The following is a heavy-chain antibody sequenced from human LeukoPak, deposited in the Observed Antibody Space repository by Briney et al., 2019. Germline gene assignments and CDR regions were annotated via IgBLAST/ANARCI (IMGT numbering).Heavy chain of an antibody. CDR1: QFKFNNYG. Sequence: GGSLRLSCTTSQFKFNNYGMTWVRQAPGKGLEWVSSITGSGGGTQYADSVQGRFTISRDNSKNTLYLQMNSLRADDTAVYYCARMSTCSSTSCYVVYWGQGTLVTVSS. V-gene: IGHV3-23*01. D-gene: IGHD2-2*01. CDR2: ITGSGGGT. CDR3: ARMSTCSSTSCYVVY. J-gene: IGHJ4*02.